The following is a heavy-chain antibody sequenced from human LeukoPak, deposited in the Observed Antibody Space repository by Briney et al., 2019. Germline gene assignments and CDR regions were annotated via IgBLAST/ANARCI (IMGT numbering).Heavy chain of an antibody. CDR3: AKVKPGPLEH. J-gene: IGHJ1*01. V-gene: IGHV3-30*02. Sequence: GGSLRLSCAASGFTFSSYAMHWLRQARGKGLEWVAFILYDGTNKYYADSVKGRFIISRDNSKNTLYLQMNSLRAEDTAVYYCAKVKPGPLEHWGQGTPVTVSS. CDR2: ILYDGTNK. CDR1: GFTFSSYA.